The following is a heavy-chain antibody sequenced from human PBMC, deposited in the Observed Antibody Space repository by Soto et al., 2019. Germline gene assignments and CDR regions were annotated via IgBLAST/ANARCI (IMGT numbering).Heavy chain of an antibody. CDR2: VYYSGST. CDR1: GGSISNSSYY. J-gene: IGHJ4*02. Sequence: KPSETLSLTCTISGGSISNSSYYWGWIRQPPGKGLEWIGSVYYSGSTYYNPSLKSRATISVDTSKTQFSLKLRSVTAADTAVYYCARIAVSGPTSSFDYWGQGTLVTVSS. D-gene: IGHD6-19*01. V-gene: IGHV4-39*01. CDR3: ARIAVSGPTSSFDY.